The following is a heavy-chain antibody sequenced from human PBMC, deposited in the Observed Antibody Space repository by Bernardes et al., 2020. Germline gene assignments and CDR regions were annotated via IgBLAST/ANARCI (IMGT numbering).Heavy chain of an antibody. V-gene: IGHV3-11*01. J-gene: IGHJ5*02. Sequence: VGSLILSCAASGFTFRDSYMSWIRQAPGPGLAWVSYISSSGSTIYYADSVKGRFTISRDNAKNSLYLQMNSLRAEDTAVYYCARGRGYCSSTSCRGWFDPWGQGTLVTVSS. CDR1: GFTFRDSY. CDR2: ISSSGSTI. CDR3: ARGRGYCSSTSCRGWFDP. D-gene: IGHD2-2*01.